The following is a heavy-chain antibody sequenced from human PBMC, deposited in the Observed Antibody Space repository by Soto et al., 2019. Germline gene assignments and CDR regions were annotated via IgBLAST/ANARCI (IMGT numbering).Heavy chain of an antibody. Sequence: PGGSLRLSCVDSGFTFSIYWMSWVRQAPGKGLEWVANIKQDGSETNYVDSVKGRFTISRDNAKNSVYLQMNSLRGEDTAVYHCARDVSGTGGLDVWGQGTSVTVSS. CDR3: ARDVSGTGGLDV. CDR1: GFTFSIYW. V-gene: IGHV3-7*03. CDR2: IKQDGSET. J-gene: IGHJ6*02. D-gene: IGHD3-10*01.